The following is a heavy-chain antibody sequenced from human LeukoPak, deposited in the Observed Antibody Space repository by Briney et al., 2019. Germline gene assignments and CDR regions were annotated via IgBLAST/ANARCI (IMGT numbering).Heavy chain of an antibody. CDR3: ARGSSSWYDVDY. D-gene: IGHD6-13*01. CDR2: ISSSSSYI. CDR1: GFTFSSYS. V-gene: IGHV3-21*01. J-gene: IGHJ4*02. Sequence: GGSLRLSCAASGFTFSSYSMNWVRQAPGKGLEWVSSISSSSSYIYYADSVKGRFTISRDNAKNSLYLQMNSLRAEDTAVYYCARGSSSWYDVDYWGQGTLVTVSS.